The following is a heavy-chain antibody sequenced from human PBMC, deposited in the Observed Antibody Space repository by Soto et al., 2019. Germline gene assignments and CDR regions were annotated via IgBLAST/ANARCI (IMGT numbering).Heavy chain of an antibody. Sequence: SVKVSCKASGGTFSSYAISWVRQAPGQGLEWMGGIIPIFGTANYAQKFQGRVTITADESTSTAYMELSSLRSEDTAVYYCARAVRVVVVAATHDAFDIWGQGTMVTVSS. CDR3: ARAVRVVVVAATHDAFDI. D-gene: IGHD2-15*01. J-gene: IGHJ3*02. CDR1: GGTFSSYA. V-gene: IGHV1-69*13. CDR2: IIPIFGTA.